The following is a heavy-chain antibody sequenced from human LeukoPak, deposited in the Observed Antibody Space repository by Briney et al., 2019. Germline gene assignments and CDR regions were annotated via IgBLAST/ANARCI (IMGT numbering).Heavy chain of an antibody. CDR2: ISGSGGST. Sequence: AGGSLRLSCAASGFTFSSYAMSWVRQAPGRGLEWVSAISGSGGSTYYADSVKGRFTISRGNSKNTLYLQMNSLRAEDTAVYYCAKNPGLLWFGEPGDVWGQGTTVTVSS. D-gene: IGHD3-10*01. CDR1: GFTFSSYA. J-gene: IGHJ6*02. V-gene: IGHV3-23*01. CDR3: AKNPGLLWFGEPGDV.